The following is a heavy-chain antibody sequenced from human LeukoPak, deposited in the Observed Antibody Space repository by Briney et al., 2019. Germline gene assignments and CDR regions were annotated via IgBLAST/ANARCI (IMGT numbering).Heavy chain of an antibody. CDR1: GFNFANHA. Sequence: GGSLRLSCAASGFNFANHAMSWVRQTAGKGLEWVSAISGGGDITYYADSVKGRFTISRDNSKDTLFLQMHSLRPGDTAVYYCARKLWHRNDCWGQGTLVTVSS. J-gene: IGHJ4*02. V-gene: IGHV3-23*01. CDR2: ISGGGDIT. D-gene: IGHD3-16*01. CDR3: ARKLWHRNDC.